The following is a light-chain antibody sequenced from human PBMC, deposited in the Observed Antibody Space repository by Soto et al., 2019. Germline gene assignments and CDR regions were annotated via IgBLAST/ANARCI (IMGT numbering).Light chain of an antibody. Sequence: QSVLTQPPSASGTPGQRVTISCSGSTSNIGRNAVNWYQQLPGTAPKLLIYGNNQRPSGVPDRFSGSKSGTSASLAISGLQFEDEADYYCAAWDDSLNGWVFGGGTKVTVL. CDR3: AAWDDSLNGWV. V-gene: IGLV1-44*01. CDR2: GNN. CDR1: TSNIGRNA. J-gene: IGLJ3*02.